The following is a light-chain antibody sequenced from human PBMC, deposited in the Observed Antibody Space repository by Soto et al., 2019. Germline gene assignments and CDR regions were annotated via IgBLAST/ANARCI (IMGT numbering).Light chain of an antibody. CDR2: DAS. CDR3: QQRSNWPPRWT. CDR1: QSVSSY. V-gene: IGKV3-11*01. J-gene: IGKJ1*01. Sequence: EIVLTQSPATLSLSPGERATLSCRASQSVSSYLAWYQQQPGQAPRLLLYDASNRATGIPARFSGSGSGTDFTLTISSLEPEDFAVYYCQQRSNWPPRWTFGQGTKVEIK.